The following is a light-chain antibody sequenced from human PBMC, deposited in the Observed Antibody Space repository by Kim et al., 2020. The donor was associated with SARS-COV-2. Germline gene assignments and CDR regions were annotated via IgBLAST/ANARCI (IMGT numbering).Light chain of an antibody. CDR2: GAS. Sequence: SSVGDRVTITWRASQDIRSDLGWYQQKPGKAPKVLIYGASTLHSGVPSRFSGSGSGTDFTLTISSLQPEDFATYYCLQDYIYPRAFGQGTKVDIK. CDR3: LQDYIYPRA. V-gene: IGKV1-6*01. J-gene: IGKJ1*01. CDR1: QDIRSD.